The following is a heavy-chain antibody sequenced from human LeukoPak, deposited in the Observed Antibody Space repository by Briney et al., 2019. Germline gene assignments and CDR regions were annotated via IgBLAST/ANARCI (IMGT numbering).Heavy chain of an antibody. D-gene: IGHD3-3*01. CDR1: GGTFSSYA. J-gene: IGHJ6*02. Sequence: SVKVSCKASGGTFSSYAISWVRQAPGQGLERMGGIIPIFGTANYAQKFQGRVTITADESTSTAYMELSSLRSEDTAVYYCARANDFWSGGIAAYGMDVWGQGTTVTVSS. CDR2: IIPIFGTA. V-gene: IGHV1-69*13. CDR3: ARANDFWSGGIAAYGMDV.